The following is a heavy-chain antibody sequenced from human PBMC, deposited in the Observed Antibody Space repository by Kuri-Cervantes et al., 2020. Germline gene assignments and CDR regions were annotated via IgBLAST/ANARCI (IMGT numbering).Heavy chain of an antibody. D-gene: IGHD3-16*02. J-gene: IGHJ5*02. Sequence: LRLSCTVSGGSITNSGYYWSWLRQQPGKGLEWIGYISYSGSTYYNPSLKSRVTISVDTSKNQFSLKLSSVTAADTAVYYCARKDPYLGDYVWGSYRTPSVGWFDPWGQGTLVTVSS. CDR1: GGSITNSGYY. CDR3: ARKDPYLGDYVWGSYRTPSVGWFDP. CDR2: ISYSGST. V-gene: IGHV4-31*03.